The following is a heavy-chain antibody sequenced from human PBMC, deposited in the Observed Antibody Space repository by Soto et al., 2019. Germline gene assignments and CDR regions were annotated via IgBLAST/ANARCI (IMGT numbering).Heavy chain of an antibody. CDR2: INTYNGNT. V-gene: IGHV1-18*01. CDR3: AMVEVYVTPSPQDV. Sequence: QVQLVQSGAEVKNPGASVKVSCKASGYTFTRYGIGWARQAPGQGLEWMGWINTYNGNTNYAQNVQGRVTLTTDTSTSTAYMERRSLRSNDPAIYYCAMVEVYVTPSPQDVWGQGTTVIVSS. D-gene: IGHD2-15*01. J-gene: IGHJ6*02. CDR1: GYTFTRYG.